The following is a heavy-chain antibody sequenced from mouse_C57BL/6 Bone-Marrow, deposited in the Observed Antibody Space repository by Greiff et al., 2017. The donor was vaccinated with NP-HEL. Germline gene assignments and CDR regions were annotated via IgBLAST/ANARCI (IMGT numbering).Heavy chain of an antibody. D-gene: IGHD2-3*01. V-gene: IGHV1-64*01. CDR2: IHPNSGST. CDR3: ARFDGYYEAWFAY. J-gene: IGHJ3*01. Sequence: VQLQQPGAELVKPGASVKLSCKASGYTFTSYWMHWVKQRPGQGLEWIGMIHPNSGSTNYNEKFKSKATLTVDKSSSTAYMQLSSLTSEDSAVYYCARFDGYYEAWFAYWGQGTLVTVSA. CDR1: GYTFTSYW.